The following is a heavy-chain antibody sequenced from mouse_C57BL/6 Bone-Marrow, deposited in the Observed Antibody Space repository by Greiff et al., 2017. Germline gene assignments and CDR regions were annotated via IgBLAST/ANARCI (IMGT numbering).Heavy chain of an antibody. CDR2: INPSSGYT. V-gene: IGHV1-4*01. D-gene: IGHD2-4*01. CDR3: AREDDYDVAWFAY. J-gene: IGHJ3*01. Sequence: VQLQQSGAELARPGASVKMSCKASGYTFTSYTMHWVKQRPGQGLEWIGYINPSSGYTKYNQKFKDKATLTADKSSSTAYMQLSSLTSEDSAVYYCAREDDYDVAWFAYWGQGTLVTVSA. CDR1: GYTFTSYT.